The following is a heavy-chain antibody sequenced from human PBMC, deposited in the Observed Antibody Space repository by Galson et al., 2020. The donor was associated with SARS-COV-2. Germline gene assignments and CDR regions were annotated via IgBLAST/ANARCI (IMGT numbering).Heavy chain of an antibody. Sequence: SETLSLTCTVSGGSVSSGSYYWSWVRQTPEKGLEWIGYSSYTGSTNYNPSLQSRATISVDTSRDKFSLRLRSVTAADRGMYYCARDSSSWYGLDYHDYHYMDVWGKGTTVTVSS. CDR1: GGSVSSGSYY. CDR3: ARDSSSWYGLDYHDYHYMDV. CDR2: SSYTGST. J-gene: IGHJ6*03. V-gene: IGHV4-61*01. D-gene: IGHD6-13*01.